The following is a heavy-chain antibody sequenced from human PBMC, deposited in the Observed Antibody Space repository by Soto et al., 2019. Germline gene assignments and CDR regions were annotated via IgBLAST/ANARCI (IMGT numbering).Heavy chain of an antibody. CDR3: ARYWNAGTLYGAFDI. CDR1: GGSFNNYV. CDR2: IIPNYEAA. D-gene: IGHD4-17*01. J-gene: IGHJ3*02. V-gene: IGHV1-69*06. Sequence: QVQLLQSGAEVKKPGSSVKVSCEASGGSFNNYVISWLRQSPGQGLECMGGIIPNYEAANYAQKFRGRLTITADKATNTAYMELNSLRPEDTATYYCARYWNAGTLYGAFDIWGQGTTVIVS.